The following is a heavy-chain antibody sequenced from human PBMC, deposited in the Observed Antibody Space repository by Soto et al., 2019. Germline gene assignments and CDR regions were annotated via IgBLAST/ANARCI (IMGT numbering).Heavy chain of an antibody. CDR1: GYTFTDYF. CDR3: ARGLRWRDLDY. J-gene: IGHJ4*02. CDR2: INPSSGGT. Sequence: QVQLVQSGAEVKKPGASVKVSCKASGYTFTDYFIQWVRQAPGQGLEWMGWINPSSGGTDYAQGFQGRVTMTRDTSITTAYMELSSLRSDDTAVYYCARGLRWRDLDYWGRGTPVTVSS. V-gene: IGHV1-2*02. D-gene: IGHD2-15*01.